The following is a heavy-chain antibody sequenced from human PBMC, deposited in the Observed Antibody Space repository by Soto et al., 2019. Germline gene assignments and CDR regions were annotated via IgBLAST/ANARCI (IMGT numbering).Heavy chain of an antibody. J-gene: IGHJ6*02. CDR2: ISAYNGNT. CDR3: AREEDGKGELRGGGDYYYYYGMDV. Sequence: QVQLVQSGAEVKKPGASVKVSCKASGYTFTSYGISWVRQAPGQGLEWMGWISAYNGNTNYAQKPRGKGTKTTDHTTGTAYMGVGSLGSEDPAGYYCAREEDGKGELRGGGDYYYYYGMDVWGQGTTVTVSS. V-gene: IGHV1-18*04. D-gene: IGHD1-26*01. CDR1: GYTFTSYG.